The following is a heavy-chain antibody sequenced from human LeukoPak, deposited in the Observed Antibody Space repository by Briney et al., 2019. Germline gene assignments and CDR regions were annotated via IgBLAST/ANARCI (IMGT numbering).Heavy chain of an antibody. CDR2: ISSSSSYI. Sequence: PGGSLRLSCAASGFTFSSYSMNWVRQAPGKRLEWVSSISSSSSYIYYADSVKGRFTISRDNAKNSLYLQMNSLRAEDTAVYYCAGDYYDSSGYFGYWGQGTLVTVSS. CDR1: GFTFSSYS. D-gene: IGHD3-22*01. J-gene: IGHJ4*02. CDR3: AGDYYDSSGYFGY. V-gene: IGHV3-21*01.